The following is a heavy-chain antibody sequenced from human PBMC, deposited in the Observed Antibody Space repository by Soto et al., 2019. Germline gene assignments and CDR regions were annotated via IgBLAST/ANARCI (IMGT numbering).Heavy chain of an antibody. Sequence: QVQLVQSGAEVKKPGSSVKVSCKASGGTFSNYPISWVRQAPGQGLEWMGGIIPIFGTVNYAQKFQGRVTITADESTSTAYMELSRMSSEDTAVYYCARGNHRWLQLWYFDLWGRGALVSVAS. V-gene: IGHV1-69*12. D-gene: IGHD5-12*01. J-gene: IGHJ2*01. CDR2: IIPIFGTV. CDR3: ARGNHRWLQLWYFDL. CDR1: GGTFSNYP.